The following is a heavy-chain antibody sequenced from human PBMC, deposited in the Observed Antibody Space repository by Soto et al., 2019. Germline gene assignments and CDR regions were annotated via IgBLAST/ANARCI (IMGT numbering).Heavy chain of an antibody. J-gene: IGHJ6*02. D-gene: IGHD6-6*01. CDR1: GGTFSSYA. Sequence: QVQLVQSGAEVKKPGSSVKVSCKASGGTFSSYAISWVRQAPGQGLEWMGGIIPIFGTANYAQKFQGRVTIAADESTSTACMELSSLRSEDTALYYCARDSQVAARPVYYYGMDVWGQGTTVTVSS. CDR2: IIPIFGTA. CDR3: ARDSQVAARPVYYYGMDV. V-gene: IGHV1-69*01.